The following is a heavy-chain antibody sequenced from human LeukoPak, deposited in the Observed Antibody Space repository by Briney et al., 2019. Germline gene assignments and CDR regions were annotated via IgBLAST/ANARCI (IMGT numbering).Heavy chain of an antibody. CDR3: ARDSSGWYYNWFDP. CDR1: GFTVSSYA. Sequence: GESLRLSCAASGFTVSSYAMGWVRQAPGKGLMWVSRINGDGTGTSYADSVKGRFTISRDNAKNTLYLQMNSLRAEDTAVYYCARDSSGWYYNWFDPWGQGTLVTVSS. D-gene: IGHD6-19*01. V-gene: IGHV3-74*01. CDR2: INGDGTGT. J-gene: IGHJ5*02.